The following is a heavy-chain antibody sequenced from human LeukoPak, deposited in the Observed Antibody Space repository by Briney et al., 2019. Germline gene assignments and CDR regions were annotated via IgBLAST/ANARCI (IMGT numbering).Heavy chain of an antibody. CDR2: ISSSSSYI. J-gene: IGHJ4*02. V-gene: IGHV3-21*01. Sequence: GRSLRLSCAASGFTFSSYSMNWVRQAPGKGLEWVSSISSSSSYIYYADSVKGRFTISRDNAKNSLYLQMNSLRAEDTAVYYCAKGGLRKALYWGQGTLVTVST. D-gene: IGHD3-10*01. CDR1: GFTFSSYS. CDR3: AKGGLRKALY.